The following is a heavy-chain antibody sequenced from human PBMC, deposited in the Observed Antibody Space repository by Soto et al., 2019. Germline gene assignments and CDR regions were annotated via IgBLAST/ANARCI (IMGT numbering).Heavy chain of an antibody. Sequence: QVQLPESGPGLVQPSGTLSLPCAISSDSITSSNWWSWVRQPPGKGLEWIGEIYHGGNTNYNPSLRSRVTITVDRSQNQFSLRLNAVPAADRAVYFFASHLIVSGTRGFDYWGQGSLVPGSS. CDR3: ASHLIVSGTRGFDY. V-gene: IGHV4-4*02. CDR2: IYHGGNT. CDR1: SDSITSSNW. J-gene: IGHJ4*02. D-gene: IGHD1-1*01.